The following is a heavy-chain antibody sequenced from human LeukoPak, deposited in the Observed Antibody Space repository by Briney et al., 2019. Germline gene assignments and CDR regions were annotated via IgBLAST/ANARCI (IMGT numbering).Heavy chain of an antibody. CDR1: GGTFSSYA. J-gene: IGHJ4*02. Sequence: ASVKVSCKASGGTFSSYAISWVRQAPGQGLEWMGIINPSGGSTSYAQKFQGRVTMTRDMSTSTVYMELSSLRSEDTAVYYCARELAVAAPQGPNRAKLDYWGQGTLVTVSS. CDR2: INPSGGST. CDR3: ARELAVAAPQGPNRAKLDY. D-gene: IGHD6-19*01. V-gene: IGHV1-46*01.